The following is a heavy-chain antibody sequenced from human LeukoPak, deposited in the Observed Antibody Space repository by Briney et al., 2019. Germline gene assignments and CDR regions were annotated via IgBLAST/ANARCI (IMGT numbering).Heavy chain of an antibody. J-gene: IGHJ1*01. CDR3: AKDGAIAAVLHAEYFQH. CDR1: GFTFSSYG. CDR2: IRYDGSNE. D-gene: IGHD6-13*01. V-gene: IGHV3-30*02. Sequence: GGSLRLSCAASGFTFSSYGMHWVRQAPGKGLEWVAFIRYDGSNEYYADSVKGRFTISRDNSKDTLYLQMNSLRAEDTAVYYCAKDGAIAAVLHAEYFQHWGQGTLVTVSS.